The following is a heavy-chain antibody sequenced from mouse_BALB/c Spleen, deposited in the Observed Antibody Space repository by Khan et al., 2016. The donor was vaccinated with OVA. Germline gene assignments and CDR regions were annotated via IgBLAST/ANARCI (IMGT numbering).Heavy chain of an antibody. CDR1: GYTFTTYW. CDR2: INPSTGYN. D-gene: IGHD6-2*01. Sequence: VKLQESGAELAKPGASVKMSCTASGYTFTTYWIHWIKPRPGQGLEWIGYINPSTGYNEYNKKFKDKATLTADESSSTAYMQLNRLTSADSAVYYGTRRGLFGLFAYWGQGTLVTVSA. V-gene: IGHV1-7*01. CDR3: TRRGLFGLFAY. J-gene: IGHJ3*01.